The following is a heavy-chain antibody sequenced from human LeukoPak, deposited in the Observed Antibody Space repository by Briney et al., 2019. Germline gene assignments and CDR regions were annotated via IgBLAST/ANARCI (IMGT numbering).Heavy chain of an antibody. D-gene: IGHD6-19*01. Sequence: SETLSLTCAVSGYSISSGYYWGWIRQPPGKGLEWISNIYHSGSTCYNPSLKSRVTISVDTSKNQFSLKVYSVTAADTAMYYCARGSYSSGWYRGVYYFDYWGQGILVTVSS. CDR2: IYHSGST. V-gene: IGHV4-38-2*01. CDR3: ARGSYSSGWYRGVYYFDY. CDR1: GYSISSGYY. J-gene: IGHJ4*02.